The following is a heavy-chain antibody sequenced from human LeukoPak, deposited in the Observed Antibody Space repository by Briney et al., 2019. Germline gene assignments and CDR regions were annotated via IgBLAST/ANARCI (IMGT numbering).Heavy chain of an antibody. CDR3: ARGPLVAGWAFDI. V-gene: IGHV4-34*01. CDR1: GGSFSGYY. J-gene: IGHJ3*02. CDR2: INHSGST. D-gene: IGHD6-19*01. Sequence: SETLSLTCAVYGGSFSGYYWSWIRQPPGKGLEWIGEINHSGSTNYNPSLKSRVTISVDTSKNQFSLKLSSVTAADTAVDYWARGPLVAGWAFDIWGQGTMVTFSS.